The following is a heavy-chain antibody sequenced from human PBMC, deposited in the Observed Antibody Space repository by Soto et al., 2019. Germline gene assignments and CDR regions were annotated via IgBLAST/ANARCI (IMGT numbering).Heavy chain of an antibody. CDR2: ISSSGSTI. D-gene: IGHD3-3*01. CDR3: ARIKSGITIFGVVIPPLDY. Sequence: QVQLVESGGGLVKPGGSLRLSCAASGFTFSDYYMSWIRQAPGKGLEWVSYISSSGSTIYYADSVKGRFTISRDNAKNSLYLQMNSLRDEDMAVYYCARIKSGITIFGVVIPPLDYWGQGTLVTVSS. J-gene: IGHJ4*02. V-gene: IGHV3-11*01. CDR1: GFTFSDYY.